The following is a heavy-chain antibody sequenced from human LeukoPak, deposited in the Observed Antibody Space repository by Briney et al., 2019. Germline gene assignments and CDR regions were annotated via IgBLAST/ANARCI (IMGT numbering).Heavy chain of an antibody. CDR2: IHYSGST. CDR3: ARLRPLLDQLLYFAFDS. CDR1: NGSISSHF. Sequence: SETLSLTCSVSNGSISSHFWTWVRQPPGRGLESIGHIHYSGSTYYNPSLKSRVTMSLDTSKNQFSLKLTSVTAADTAIFYCARLRPLLDQLLYFAFDSWGQRTLVTVSS. J-gene: IGHJ4*02. D-gene: IGHD2-2*02. V-gene: IGHV4-59*11.